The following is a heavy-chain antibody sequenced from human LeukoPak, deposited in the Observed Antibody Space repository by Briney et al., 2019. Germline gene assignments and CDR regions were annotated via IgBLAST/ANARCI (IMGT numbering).Heavy chain of an antibody. CDR1: GGSISSYY. V-gene: IGHV4-4*07. CDR3: ARDIGAFDI. Sequence: SETLSLTCTVSGGSISSYYWSWIRQPAGTALEWIGRIYTSGTITYNPSLKSRVTMSVDTSKNQFSLKLSSVTAADTAVYYCARDIGAFDIWGQGTMVTVSS. J-gene: IGHJ3*02. CDR2: IYTSGTI.